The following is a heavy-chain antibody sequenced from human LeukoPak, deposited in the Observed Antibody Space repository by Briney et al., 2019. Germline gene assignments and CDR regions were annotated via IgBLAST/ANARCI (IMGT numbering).Heavy chain of an antibody. D-gene: IGHD3-10*01. CDR3: ARGPMVRELWATKFDP. CDR1: GDSISSGDYY. J-gene: IGHJ5*02. V-gene: IGHV4-30-2*01. CDR2: IHHDGSS. Sequence: PSQTLSLTCSVSGDSISSGDYYWSWFRQPPEKGLEWIGYIHHDGSSYYNPSLRSRVTMSVDTSKNQFSLRLKSVTAADTAVYYCARGPMVRELWATKFDPWGQGTLVTVSS.